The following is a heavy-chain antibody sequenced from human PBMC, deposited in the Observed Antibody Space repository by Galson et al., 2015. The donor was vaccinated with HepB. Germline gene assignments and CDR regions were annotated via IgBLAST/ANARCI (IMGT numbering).Heavy chain of an antibody. CDR2: MNPNSGNT. J-gene: IGHJ2*01. Sequence: QSGAEVKKPGESLKIPCKASGYTFTSYDINWVRQATGQGLEWMGWMNPNSGNTGYAQKFQGRVTMTRNTSISTAYMELSSLRSEDTAVYYCAREKDDRGPRPFDLWGRGTLVTVSS. CDR1: GYTFTSYD. CDR3: AREKDDRGPRPFDL. V-gene: IGHV1-8*01. D-gene: IGHD2-15*01.